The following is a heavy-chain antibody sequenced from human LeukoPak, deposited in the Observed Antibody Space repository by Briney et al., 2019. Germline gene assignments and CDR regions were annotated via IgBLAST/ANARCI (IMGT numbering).Heavy chain of an antibody. J-gene: IGHJ4*02. CDR1: GYTFTAYY. V-gene: IGHV1-2*02. CDR3: ARDPQWFYYYDY. Sequence: GASVKVSCKASGYTFTAYYLHWVRQAPGQGLEWMGWINPKNGDTNYAQKFQGRVTMTRDTSVSTMYMELSGLTSDDTAVYSCARDPQWFYYYDYWGQGTLVIVPP. D-gene: IGHD3-22*01. CDR2: INPKNGDT.